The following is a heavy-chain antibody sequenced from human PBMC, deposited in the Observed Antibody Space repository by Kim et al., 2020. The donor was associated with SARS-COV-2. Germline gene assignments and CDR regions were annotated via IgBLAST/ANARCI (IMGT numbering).Heavy chain of an antibody. J-gene: IGHJ4*02. CDR3: ARNIAVAGTPFDY. V-gene: IGHV4-4*02. Sequence: SETLSLTCAVSGGSISSSNWWSWVRQPPGKGLEWIGEIYHSGSTNYNPSLKSRVTISVDKSKNQFSLKLSSVTAADTAVYYCARNIAVAGTPFDYWGQGTLVTVSS. CDR2: IYHSGST. D-gene: IGHD6-19*01. CDR1: GGSISSSNW.